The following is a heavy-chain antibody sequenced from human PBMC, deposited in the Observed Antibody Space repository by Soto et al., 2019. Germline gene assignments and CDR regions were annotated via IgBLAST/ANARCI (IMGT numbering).Heavy chain of an antibody. CDR1: GGAISSTNW. J-gene: IGHJ4*02. CDR3: ARDPVKIGNDKYSHGWF. V-gene: IGHV4-4*02. D-gene: IGHD5-18*01. Sequence: PSETLSLTCAVSGGAISSTNWWSWVRQPPGKGLEWIGEIDHTGNISHNPSLKSRVIITVDKSKNQFFLNLTSVTAADTALYYCARDPVKIGNDKYSHGWFWGQGILVTVSS. CDR2: IDHTGNI.